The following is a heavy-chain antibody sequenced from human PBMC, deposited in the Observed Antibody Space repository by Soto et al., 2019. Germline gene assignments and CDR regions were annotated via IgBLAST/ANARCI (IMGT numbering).Heavy chain of an antibody. Sequence: QITLKESGPTLVRPTQTLTLTCAFSGFSLSTSGVGVGWIRQPPGKALEWLAVIYWDDSKHYSPSLRSRLTITKDTSNNQVVLTMTNMDPVDTGTYYCAHKGPEDWPLDYWGQGTLVTVSS. D-gene: IGHD3-9*01. J-gene: IGHJ4*02. CDR3: AHKGPEDWPLDY. CDR1: GFSLSTSGVG. V-gene: IGHV2-5*02. CDR2: IYWDDSK.